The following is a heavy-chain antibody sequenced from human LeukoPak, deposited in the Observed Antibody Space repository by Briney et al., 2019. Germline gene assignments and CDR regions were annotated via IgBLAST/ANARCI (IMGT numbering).Heavy chain of an antibody. Sequence: GGSLRLSCAGTGFTFSTYSMNWVRQTPDKGLEWVSFVSSDSNFIFYADSVEGRFTISRDNANNSLYLEINSLRPEDTAVYYCARGAVLWFGGVIHADAFELWGQGAMVTVSS. CDR2: VSSDSNFI. V-gene: IGHV3-21*06. D-gene: IGHD3-10*01. CDR3: ARGAVLWFGGVIHADAFEL. CDR1: GFTFSTYS. J-gene: IGHJ3*01.